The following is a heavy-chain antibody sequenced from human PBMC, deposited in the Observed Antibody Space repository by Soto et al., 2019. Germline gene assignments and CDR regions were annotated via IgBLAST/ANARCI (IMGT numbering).Heavy chain of an antibody. D-gene: IGHD3-9*01. CDR1: GYTFTSYG. J-gene: IGHJ4*02. V-gene: IGHV1-18*01. CDR2: ISAYNGNT. Sequence: ASVKVSCKASGYTFTSYGISWVRQAPGQGLEWMGWISAYNGNTNYAQKLQGRVTMTTDTSTSTAYMELRSLRSDDTAVYYCARTEQGYYDILTGYYFFDYWGQGTLVTVSS. CDR3: ARTEQGYYDILTGYYFFDY.